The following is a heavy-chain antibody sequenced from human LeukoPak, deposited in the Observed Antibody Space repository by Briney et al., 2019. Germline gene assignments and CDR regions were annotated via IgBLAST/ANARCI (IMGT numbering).Heavy chain of an antibody. J-gene: IGHJ6*03. CDR3: ARGRGVVPAAKDYYYYMDV. CDR1: GGTFSSYA. CDR2: IIPILDIA. Sequence: SVKVSCKASGGTFSSYAISWVRQAPGQGLEWMGRIIPILDIANYAQKFQGRVTITTDESTSTAYMELSSLRSEDTAVYYCARGRGVVPAAKDYYYYMDVWGKGTTVTASS. V-gene: IGHV1-69*04. D-gene: IGHD2-2*01.